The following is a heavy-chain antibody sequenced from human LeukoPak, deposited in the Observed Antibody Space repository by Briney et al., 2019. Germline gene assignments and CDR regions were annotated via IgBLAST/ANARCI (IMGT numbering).Heavy chain of an antibody. J-gene: IGHJ4*02. Sequence: GGSLRLSCAASGFTFSNHAMRWVRQAPGKGLEWVSGISGSGDSTYYADSVKGRFTISRDNSKNTLYLQMNSLRAEDTAVYYCAKVPAGIWVWFGEPSYYFDYWGQGTLVTVSS. CDR1: GFTFSNHA. D-gene: IGHD3-10*01. CDR2: ISGSGDST. V-gene: IGHV3-23*01. CDR3: AKVPAGIWVWFGEPSYYFDY.